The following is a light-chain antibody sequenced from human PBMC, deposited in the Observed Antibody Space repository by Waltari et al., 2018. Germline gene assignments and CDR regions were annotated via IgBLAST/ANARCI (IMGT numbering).Light chain of an antibody. CDR2: DSA. J-gene: IGKJ4*01. CDR3: QQRYTWPLA. CDR1: QTISTS. Sequence: EIVLTQSPATLSLSPGQSAALSCRSSQTISTSLYWYKQKPGQPPRLVIYDSANRATDIPARFSGSGSETDFNLTIRSLEAEDFAVYDCQQRYTWPLAFGGGTTVEIK. V-gene: IGKV3-11*01.